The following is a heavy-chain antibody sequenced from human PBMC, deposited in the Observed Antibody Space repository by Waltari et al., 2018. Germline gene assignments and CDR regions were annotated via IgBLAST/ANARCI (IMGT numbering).Heavy chain of an antibody. Sequence: EVQLVESGGGWVRSGGSLRVSCTASGFSFSNDDLNLVRQAPGKGLEWVSYISSGGSTIYYADSMKGRFTVSRDNAKNSVHLQMNSLRAGDTAMYYCASLEGTTVIGGYWGQGTLVTVSS. J-gene: IGHJ4*02. V-gene: IGHV3-48*04. CDR2: ISSGGSTI. D-gene: IGHD2-21*01. CDR3: ASLEGTTVIGGY. CDR1: GFSFSNDD.